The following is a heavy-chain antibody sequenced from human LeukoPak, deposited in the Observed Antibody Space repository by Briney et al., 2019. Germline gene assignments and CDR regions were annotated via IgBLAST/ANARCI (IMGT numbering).Heavy chain of an antibody. CDR2: MNPNSGNT. V-gene: IGHV1-8*01. CDR1: GYTFTSYD. Sequence: ASVKVSCKASGYTFTSYDINWVRQATGQGLEWMGWMNPNSGNTGYAEKFQGRVTMTTNTSTTTAYMELRGLRSDDTAVYYCARDSQPHYDFWSGYPGIDYWGQGTLVTVSS. D-gene: IGHD3-3*01. J-gene: IGHJ4*02. CDR3: ARDSQPHYDFWSGYPGIDY.